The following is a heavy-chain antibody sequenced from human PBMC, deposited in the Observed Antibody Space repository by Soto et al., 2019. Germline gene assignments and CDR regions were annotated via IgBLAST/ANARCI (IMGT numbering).Heavy chain of an antibody. CDR2: IYGSVKDT. CDR3: ARVHLVADSVFYCATEV. J-gene: IGHJ6*04. CDR1: GSALTSSR. Sequence: WGSLRLTCGASGSALTSSRMNWVRQAPGKGLEWVASIYGSVKDTFYRHPIKGRFAISRDSPGTSLFLRMDSVKVEDTAVYHWARVHLVADSVFYCATEVWGTGTTVTVSS. V-gene: IGHV3-21*01. D-gene: IGHD6-6*01.